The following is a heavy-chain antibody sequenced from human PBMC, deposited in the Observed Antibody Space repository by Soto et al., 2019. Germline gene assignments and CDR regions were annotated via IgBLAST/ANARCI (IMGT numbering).Heavy chain of an antibody. CDR3: ERVAYSYGTNRSYYYGLDV. CDR2: IYYSGST. V-gene: IGHV4-31*03. D-gene: IGHD5-18*01. CDR1: GGSISSGGYY. Sequence: PSETLSLTCTVSGGSISSGGYYWSWICQHPGKGLEWIGYIYYSGSTYYNPSLKSRVTISVDTSKNQFSLKLSSVTAADTAVYYCERVAYSYGTNRSYYYGLDVWGQGTTVTVSS. J-gene: IGHJ6*02.